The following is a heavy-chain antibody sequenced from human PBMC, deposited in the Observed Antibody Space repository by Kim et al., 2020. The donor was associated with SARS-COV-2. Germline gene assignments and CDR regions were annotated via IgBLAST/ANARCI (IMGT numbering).Heavy chain of an antibody. CDR3: ARRYGEL. V-gene: IGHV4-4*06. J-gene: IGHJ4*02. CDR2: HYSGST. Sequence: HYSGSTNYNPSLKSRVTMSVDTSKNQFSLKLNSVTAADTAVYYCARRYGELWGQGTLVTVSS. D-gene: IGHD4-17*01.